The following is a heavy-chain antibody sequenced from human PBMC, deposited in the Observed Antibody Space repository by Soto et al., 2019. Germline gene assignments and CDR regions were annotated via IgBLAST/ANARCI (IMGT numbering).Heavy chain of an antibody. J-gene: IGHJ4*02. CDR1: GFTFSSYW. Sequence: PGGSLRLSCAASGFTFSSYWMSWVRQAPGKGLEWVANIKQDGSEKYYVDSVKGRFTISRDNAKKSLFLQMNSLRAEDTAVCYCARDWRGCSYGWFDCWGQGAQVTVSS. D-gene: IGHD5-18*01. V-gene: IGHV3-7*03. CDR2: IKQDGSEK. CDR3: ARDWRGCSYGWFDC.